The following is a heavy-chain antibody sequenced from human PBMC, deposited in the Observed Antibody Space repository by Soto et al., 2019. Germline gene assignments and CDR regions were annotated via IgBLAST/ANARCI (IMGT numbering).Heavy chain of an antibody. J-gene: IGHJ5*02. CDR3: DRVAVAARPRWYNWFDP. CDR1: GYTFTDYD. V-gene: IGHV1-8*01. Sequence: SSVKVSCKTSGYTFTDYDINWVGQATGQGLEWIGWVNPNNGETGYAQKFQGRGTMTRSASLSTAHLELSSLRSEATAVYYCDRVAVAARPRWYNWFDPWGQGTLVTVSS. D-gene: IGHD2-15*01. CDR2: VNPNNGET.